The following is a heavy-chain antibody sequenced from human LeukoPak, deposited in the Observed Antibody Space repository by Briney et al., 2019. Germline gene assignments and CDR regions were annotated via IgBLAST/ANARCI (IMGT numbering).Heavy chain of an antibody. D-gene: IGHD3-16*01. V-gene: IGHV4-59*01. CDR1: GGSLSSYY. CDR2: IYFSGST. Sequence: SETLSLTCTVSGGSLSSYYWSWIREPPGKGLEWRGYIYFSGSTNYNPSLKSRVTISVDTSKNQFSLKLSSVTAADTAVYYCARDLGGVEANWFDPWGQGTLVTVSS. J-gene: IGHJ5*02. CDR3: ARDLGGVEANWFDP.